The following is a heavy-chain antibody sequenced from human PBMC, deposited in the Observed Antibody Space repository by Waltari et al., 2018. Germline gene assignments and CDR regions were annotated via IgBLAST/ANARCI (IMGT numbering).Heavy chain of an antibody. CDR2: IYYSGGT. CDR3: ARDQGAQGGIMSDPTPHFDY. V-gene: IGHV4-39*07. J-gene: IGHJ4*02. Sequence: QLQLQESGPGLVKPSETLSLPCTVSGGSISSSSYYWGWIRQPPGKGLEWIGSIYYSGGTYDNPALRRRCTRSVDTSKNQVALKLSSGTGADTAVYDCARDQGAQGGIMSDPTPHFDYWGQVTLVTGSS. CDR1: GGSISSSSYY. D-gene: IGHD3-10*01.